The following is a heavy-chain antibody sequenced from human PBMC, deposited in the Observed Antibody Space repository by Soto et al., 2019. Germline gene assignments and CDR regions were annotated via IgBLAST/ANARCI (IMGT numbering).Heavy chain of an antibody. CDR3: AKTSYCCAGDSGPLDL. CDR1: GFRFSGYA. V-gene: IGHV3-23*01. D-gene: IGHD3-10*01. J-gene: IGHJ3*01. CDR2: ISGNGDTT. Sequence: EVQLLESGGGLVQPGGSLRLSCAASGFRFSGYAMNWVRQAPGKGLEWVSVISGNGDTTFYADSVKGRLTISRDNSRNTLYLQMNSLRAEDTAVYYCAKTSYCCAGDSGPLDLWGQGTMVTVSS.